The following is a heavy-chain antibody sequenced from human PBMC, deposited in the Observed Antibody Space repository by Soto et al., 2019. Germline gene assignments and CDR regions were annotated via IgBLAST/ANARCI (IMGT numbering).Heavy chain of an antibody. CDR1: GFIFSSFW. Sequence: GXSLRLSCATSGFIFSSFWLNWVRQAPGXXXXXXPXLXXXGSXXSYXPXXXXTLXXXXXXAQKLLYLQMHSMRLEDTAVYYCLRGNSPSSTWGQGTLVTVSS. V-gene: IGHV3-7*01. CDR2: LXXXGSXX. CDR3: LRGNSPSST. D-gene: IGHD4-4*01. J-gene: IGHJ5*02.